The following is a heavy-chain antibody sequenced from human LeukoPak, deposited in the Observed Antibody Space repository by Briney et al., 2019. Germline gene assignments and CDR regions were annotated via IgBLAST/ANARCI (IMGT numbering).Heavy chain of an antibody. CDR3: ARYNWNDDHLDY. D-gene: IGHD1-1*01. CDR2: IYYNGNT. J-gene: IGHJ4*02. CDR1: GHSISSSDYD. V-gene: IGHV4-39*01. Sequence: SETLSPTCTVSGHSISSSDYDWAWLRQPRGKGLEWIVNIYYNGNTYYNPSLKSRVTISVDTSKNQFSLKLSSVTAADTAVYYCARYNWNDDHLDYWGQGTLVTVSS.